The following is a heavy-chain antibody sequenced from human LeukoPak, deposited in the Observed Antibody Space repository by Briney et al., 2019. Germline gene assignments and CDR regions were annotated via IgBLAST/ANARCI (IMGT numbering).Heavy chain of an antibody. D-gene: IGHD5-12*01. Sequence: KSSETLSLTCAVYGGSFSGYCWSWIRQPPGKGLEWIGEINHSGSTNYNPSLKSRVTISVDTSKNQFSLKLSSVTAADTAVYYCARHVALGWLQLCYFDYWGQGTLVTVSS. V-gene: IGHV4-34*01. CDR1: GGSFSGYC. CDR3: ARHVALGWLQLCYFDY. CDR2: INHSGST. J-gene: IGHJ4*02.